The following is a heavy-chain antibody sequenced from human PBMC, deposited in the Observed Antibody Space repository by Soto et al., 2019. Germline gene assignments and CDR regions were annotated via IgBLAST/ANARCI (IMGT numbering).Heavy chain of an antibody. D-gene: IGHD4-17*01. V-gene: IGHV4-59*01. Sequence: QVQLQESGPGLVKPSETLSLTCTVSGGSISSYYWSWIRQPPGKGLEWIGYIYYSGSTNYNPSLKSRVTLSVDTSKNQFSLKLSSVTAADTAVYYGARAYGDYVFDYWGQGTLVTVSS. CDR2: IYYSGST. CDR1: GGSISSYY. CDR3: ARAYGDYVFDY. J-gene: IGHJ4*02.